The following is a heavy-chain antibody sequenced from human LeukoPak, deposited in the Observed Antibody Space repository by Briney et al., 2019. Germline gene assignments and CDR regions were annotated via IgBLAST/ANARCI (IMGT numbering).Heavy chain of an antibody. CDR2: ISSSSHI. CDR3: AKHPAFDI. Sequence: GGSLRLSCAASGFTFSYYNMNWVRQAPGKGLEWVSSISSSSHIYYADSVKGRFTISRDNAKNTLYLQMNSLSAEDTAVYYCAKHPAFDIWGQGTMVTVSS. CDR1: GFTFSYYN. V-gene: IGHV3-69-1*01. J-gene: IGHJ3*02.